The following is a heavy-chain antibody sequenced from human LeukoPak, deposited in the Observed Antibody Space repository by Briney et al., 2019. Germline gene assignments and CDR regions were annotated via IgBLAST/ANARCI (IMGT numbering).Heavy chain of an antibody. CDR3: ARGSYGSGSYSYYFDY. CDR1: GFTFGTYS. J-gene: IGHJ4*02. V-gene: IGHV3-21*01. D-gene: IGHD3-10*01. Sequence: KPGGSLRLSCAASGFTFGTYSMNWVRQAPGKGLEWVSSISSSSSYIYYADSVKGRFTISRDNAKNSLYLQMNSPRAEDTAVYYCARGSYGSGSYSYYFDYWGQGTLVTVSS. CDR2: ISSSSSYI.